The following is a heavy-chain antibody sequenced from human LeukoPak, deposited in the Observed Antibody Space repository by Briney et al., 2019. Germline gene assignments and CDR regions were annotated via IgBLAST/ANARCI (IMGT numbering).Heavy chain of an antibody. CDR1: GFTFSNYA. J-gene: IGHJ4*02. CDR2: ISSSSSYT. V-gene: IGHV3-11*03. CDR3: AAGTAADY. Sequence: GGSLRLSCVASGFTFSNYAMTWIRQAPGKGLEWISYISSSSSYTDYAASVKGRFTISRDNAKSALYLQMNSLRVEDTAVYYCAAGTAADYWGQGTLVIVSS. D-gene: IGHD6-13*01.